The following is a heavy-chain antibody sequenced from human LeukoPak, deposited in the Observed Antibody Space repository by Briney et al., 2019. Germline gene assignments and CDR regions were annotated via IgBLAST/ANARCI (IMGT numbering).Heavy chain of an antibody. D-gene: IGHD2-2*01. CDR2: IYSGGST. Sequence: GGSLRLSCAASGFTVSTYYMTWVRQAPGKGLECVSVIYSGGSTYYADSVKGRFTVSRDNSKNTLYLQMNSLRAEDTAMYYCARGLGCCTSTTCLLPFDYWGQGTLVTVSS. J-gene: IGHJ4*02. CDR1: GFTVSTYY. V-gene: IGHV3-53*01. CDR3: ARGLGCCTSTTCLLPFDY.